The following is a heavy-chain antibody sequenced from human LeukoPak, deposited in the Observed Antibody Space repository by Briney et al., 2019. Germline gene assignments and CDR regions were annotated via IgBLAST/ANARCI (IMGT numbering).Heavy chain of an antibody. CDR3: ARAVVGSGWYGLGAFDI. V-gene: IGHV1-18*01. CDR2: ISAYNGNA. J-gene: IGHJ3*02. Sequence: APVKVSCKASGYTFTSYGISWVRQAPGQGLEWMGWISAYNGNANYAQKFQGRVTMTRDTSTSTVYMELSSLRSEDTAVYYCARAVVGSGWYGLGAFDIWGQGTMVTVSS. D-gene: IGHD6-19*01. CDR1: GYTFTSYG.